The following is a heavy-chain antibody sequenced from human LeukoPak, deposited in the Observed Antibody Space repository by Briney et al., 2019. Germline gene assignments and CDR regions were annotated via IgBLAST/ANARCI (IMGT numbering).Heavy chain of an antibody. D-gene: IGHD3-3*01. Sequence: ASETLSLTCTVSGGSISSYYWSWIRQPPGKGLEWIGYIFSSGRPNYHPSLKSRVTISVDTSKNQFSMKLSSVTAADTAVYYCARSYYYDFWSGYYFDYWGQGTLVTVSS. CDR2: IFSSGRP. V-gene: IGHV4-59*01. J-gene: IGHJ4*02. CDR1: GGSISSYY. CDR3: ARSYYYDFWSGYYFDY.